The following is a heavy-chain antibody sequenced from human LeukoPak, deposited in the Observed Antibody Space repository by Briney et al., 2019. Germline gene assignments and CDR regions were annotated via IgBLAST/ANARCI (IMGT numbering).Heavy chain of an antibody. Sequence: GGSLRLSCATSGFPLTEPWMHWVRQAPGKGLVWVSRIRSDGSDERYAEAVKGRFTISRDNAKNTLYLQMNSLRAEDTAVYYCAKDEATDYDILTGYYSPFECWGQGTLVTVAS. J-gene: IGHJ4*02. CDR2: IRSDGSDE. CDR1: GFPLTEPW. D-gene: IGHD3-9*01. V-gene: IGHV3-74*01. CDR3: AKDEATDYDILTGYYSPFEC.